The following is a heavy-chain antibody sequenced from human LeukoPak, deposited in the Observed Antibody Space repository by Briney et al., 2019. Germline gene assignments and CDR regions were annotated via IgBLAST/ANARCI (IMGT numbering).Heavy chain of an antibody. J-gene: IGHJ4*02. V-gene: IGHV3-21*01. CDR1: GFTFSSYS. CDR3: ARGENNYGYYYFDY. Sequence: GGSLTLSCAASGFTFSSYSMNWVRQAPGKGREWVSSISSSSSYIYYADSVKGRFTISRDNAKNSLYLQMNSLRAEDTAVYCCARGENNYGYYYFDYWGQGTLVTVS. CDR2: ISSSSSYI. D-gene: IGHD5-18*01.